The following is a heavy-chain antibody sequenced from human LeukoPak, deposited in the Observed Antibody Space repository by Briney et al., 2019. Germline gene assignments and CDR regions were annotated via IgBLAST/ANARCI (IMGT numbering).Heavy chain of an antibody. CDR2: IYYSGST. J-gene: IGHJ6*03. D-gene: IGHD6-13*01. V-gene: IGHV4-59*12. Sequence: KTSETLSLTCTVSGGSISSYYWSWLRQPPGKGLEWIGYIYYSGSTNYNPSLKSRVTISVDTSKNQFSLKLSSVTAADTAVYYCARDSPGIAAGNGYMDVWGKGTTVTVSS. CDR1: GGSISSYY. CDR3: ARDSPGIAAGNGYMDV.